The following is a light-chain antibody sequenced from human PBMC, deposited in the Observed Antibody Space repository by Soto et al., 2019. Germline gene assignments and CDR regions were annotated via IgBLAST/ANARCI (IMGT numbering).Light chain of an antibody. CDR3: QQYDSYWT. CDR1: QRFHTW. J-gene: IGKJ1*01. CDR2: DAS. V-gene: IGKV1-5*01. Sequence: KMSQSPSTLSVSVGDTVTITCRASQRFHTWVAWDQQHPGKAPKLLIYDASHLGSGVPSRFSGSESGTEFTLTIAGLQPDDFAIYYCQQYDSYWTFGQGTKVDIK.